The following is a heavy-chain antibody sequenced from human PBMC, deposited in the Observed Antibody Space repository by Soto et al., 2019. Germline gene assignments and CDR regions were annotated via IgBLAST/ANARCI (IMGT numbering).Heavy chain of an antibody. CDR1: GFTFSRQA. J-gene: IGHJ4*02. D-gene: IGHD2-15*01. CDR3: ATGFLGLCTGGNCPLDS. Sequence: QVQLVESGGGVVQPERSLRLSCEASGFTFSRQAMHWVRQAPGRGLEWVAVIWYHGVDKYYADSVKGRFTISRDNSKNTVYLQMNSLRGEDTAVYYCATGFLGLCTGGNCPLDSWCQGSLVTVSS. CDR2: IWYHGVDK. V-gene: IGHV3-33*01.